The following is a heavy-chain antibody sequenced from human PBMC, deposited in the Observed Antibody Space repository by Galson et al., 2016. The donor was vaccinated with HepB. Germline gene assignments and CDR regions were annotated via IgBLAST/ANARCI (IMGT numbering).Heavy chain of an antibody. CDR3: AKAKGGFYSPFHD. CDR1: GFTFSSYA. D-gene: IGHD2-21*01. CDR2: ISGGGGST. Sequence: SLRLSCAASGFTFSSYAMSWVRQAPGKGLEWVSGISGGGGSTYYADSVKGRLTISRDNSKNTLYLQLNSLRADDTAVYYCAKAKGGFYSPFHDWGQGTLVTVSS. J-gene: IGHJ4*02. V-gene: IGHV3-23*01.